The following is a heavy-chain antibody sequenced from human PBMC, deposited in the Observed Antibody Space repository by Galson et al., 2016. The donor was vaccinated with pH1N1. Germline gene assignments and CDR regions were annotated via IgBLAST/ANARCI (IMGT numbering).Heavy chain of an antibody. V-gene: IGHV3-30*18. CDR2: ITYHGRNK. Sequence: SLRLSCAASGFTFSRYGMHWVRQAPGKGLEWLTFITYHGRNKDYEDSVKGRFSISRDNSKKTLFLQMNSLRAEDTAIYYCVKETITDILGRFDSWGQGTLVTVSS. J-gene: IGHJ4*02. D-gene: IGHD1-14*01. CDR3: VKETITDILGRFDS. CDR1: GFTFSRYG.